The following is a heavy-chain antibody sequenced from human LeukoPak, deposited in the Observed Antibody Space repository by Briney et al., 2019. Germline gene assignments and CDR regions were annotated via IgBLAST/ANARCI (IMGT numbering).Heavy chain of an antibody. D-gene: IGHD6-13*01. V-gene: IGHV3-13*01. CDR1: GFTFSNYD. Sequence: GGSLRLSCAASGFTFSNYDMHWVRQSTGKGLEWVSGIGIAGDTYHVDSVKGRFTISRDNAKNSLYLQMNSLRVGDTAVYYCIRASRAAAGEFDSWGQGTLVTVSS. J-gene: IGHJ4*02. CDR2: IGIAGDT. CDR3: IRASRAAAGEFDS.